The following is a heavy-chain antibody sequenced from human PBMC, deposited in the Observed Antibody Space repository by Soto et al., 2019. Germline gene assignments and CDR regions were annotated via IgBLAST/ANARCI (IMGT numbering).Heavy chain of an antibody. CDR2: IYYSGTT. V-gene: IGHV4-59*01. Sequence: PSETLSLTCTVSGGSISRYYWGWIRQPPGKRLEWIGYIYYSGTTDYNPSLKSRVTISVDTSKNQFSLKLTSVTTADTAVYYCARENYFDYWGQGTLVTVSS. J-gene: IGHJ4*02. CDR1: GGSISRYY. CDR3: ARENYFDY.